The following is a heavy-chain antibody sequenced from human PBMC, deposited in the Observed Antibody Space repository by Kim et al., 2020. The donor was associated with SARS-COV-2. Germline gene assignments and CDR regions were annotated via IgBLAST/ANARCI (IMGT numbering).Heavy chain of an antibody. CDR1: GFTFSSYG. Sequence: GGSLRLSCAASGFTFSSYGMHWVRQAPGKGLEWVAVISYDGSNKYYADSVKGRFTISRDNSKNTLYLQMNSLRAEDTAVYYCAKDLSGYFDYWGQGTLVTVSS. J-gene: IGHJ4*02. CDR3: AKDLSGYFDY. CDR2: ISYDGSNK. D-gene: IGHD6-25*01. V-gene: IGHV3-30*18.